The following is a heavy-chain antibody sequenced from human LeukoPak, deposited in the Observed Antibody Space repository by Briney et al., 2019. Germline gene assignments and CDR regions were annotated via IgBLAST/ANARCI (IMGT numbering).Heavy chain of an antibody. CDR1: KFTFSDSY. CDR3: ARAAGSYAFDI. Sequence: VGSLRLSCAASKFTFSDSYMGWMRQAPGKGLEWVSYISSRGTTMYYAASVKGRFTISRDNAKNSLYLQMNSLRAEDTAVYYCARAAGSYAFDIWGQGTMVTVSS. CDR2: ISSRGTTM. J-gene: IGHJ3*02. D-gene: IGHD3-10*01. V-gene: IGHV3-11*04.